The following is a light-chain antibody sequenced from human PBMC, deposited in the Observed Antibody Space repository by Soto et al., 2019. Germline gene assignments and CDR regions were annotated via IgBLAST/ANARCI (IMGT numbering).Light chain of an antibody. CDR2: DAA. CDR3: QQYNIGYT. CDR1: QSINKW. J-gene: IGKJ2*01. Sequence: IQITQSPSTLSASVGDRVTITCRASQSINKWVAWFQQKSGRAPKLLIYDAATLQSGVPSRFSGTGSGTDFSLTISSLQPEDFATYYCQQYNIGYTFGQGTKVDIK. V-gene: IGKV1-5*01.